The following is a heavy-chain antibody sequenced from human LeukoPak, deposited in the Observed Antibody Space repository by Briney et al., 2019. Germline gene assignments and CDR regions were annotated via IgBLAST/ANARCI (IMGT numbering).Heavy chain of an antibody. Sequence: PSEALSLTCTVSGGSISSYYWSWIRQPAGKGLEWIGRIYTSGSTNYSPSLKSRVTVSLDTSKNQFSLKLSSVTAADTAVYYCARGGYSGSSDYWGQGTLVTVSS. D-gene: IGHD1-26*01. CDR3: ARGGYSGSSDY. CDR1: GGSISSYY. V-gene: IGHV4-4*07. CDR2: IYTSGST. J-gene: IGHJ4*02.